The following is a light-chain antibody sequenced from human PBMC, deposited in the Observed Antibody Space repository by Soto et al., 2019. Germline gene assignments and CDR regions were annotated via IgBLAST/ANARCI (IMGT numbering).Light chain of an antibody. V-gene: IGKV3-20*01. J-gene: IGKJ2*01. CDR1: QSVSNYY. CDR3: QQYGSPPPYT. Sequence: EVVLTQSPGTLSLSPGERATLSCRASQSVSNYYLAWYQQKPGQGPRLLIFGSSDRATGIPDRFSGSGSGTDFTLTISRLEPEDFAVYYCQQYGSPPPYTFGQGTKLEIK. CDR2: GSS.